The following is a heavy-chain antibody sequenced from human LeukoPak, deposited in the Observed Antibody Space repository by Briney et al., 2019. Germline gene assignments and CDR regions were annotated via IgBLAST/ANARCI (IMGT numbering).Heavy chain of an antibody. V-gene: IGHV6-1*01. D-gene: IGHD6-13*01. CDR3: TRQAAAARGWFDP. CDR1: GDSVSSKNAA. Sequence: SQTLPLTCAISGDSVSSKNAAWNWIRLSPLRGLEWLGRTYYRSKWYNDYAVSVKSRITINPDTSKNQFSLQLNSVTPEDTAVYYCTRQAAAARGWFDPWGQGTLVTVSS. J-gene: IGHJ5*02. CDR2: TYYRSKWYN.